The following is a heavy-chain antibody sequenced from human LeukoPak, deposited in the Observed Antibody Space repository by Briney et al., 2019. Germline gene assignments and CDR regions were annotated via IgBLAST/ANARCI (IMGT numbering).Heavy chain of an antibody. J-gene: IGHJ4*02. Sequence: SETLTLTCAVSGESISGFYWTWIRQPPGKGLEWIGYIYYSGSTNYNPSLKSRVTISVDTSKNQFSLKLSSVTAADTAVYYCARGVVIAPQTFDYWGQGTLVTVSS. V-gene: IGHV4-59*01. CDR1: GESISGFY. D-gene: IGHD2-21*01. CDR2: IYYSGST. CDR3: ARGVVIAPQTFDY.